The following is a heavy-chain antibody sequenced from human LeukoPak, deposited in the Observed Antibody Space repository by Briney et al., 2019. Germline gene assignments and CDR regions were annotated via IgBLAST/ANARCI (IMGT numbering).Heavy chain of an antibody. D-gene: IGHD5-24*01. Sequence: GASVKVSCKASGYTFTNYYMHWVRQAPGQGLEWMGIIRPSDGTTGFPQKFQGRVTMTRDTSTSTVYMELSSLRSDDSAVYYCAREPRENYRFDYWGQGARVTVSS. CDR1: GYTFTNYY. J-gene: IGHJ4*02. CDR3: AREPRENYRFDY. CDR2: IRPSDGTT. V-gene: IGHV1-46*01.